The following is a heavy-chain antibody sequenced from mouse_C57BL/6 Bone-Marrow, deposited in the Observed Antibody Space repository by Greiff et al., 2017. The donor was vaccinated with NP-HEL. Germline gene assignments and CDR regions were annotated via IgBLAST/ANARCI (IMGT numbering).Heavy chain of an antibody. Sequence: QVQLQQSGAELVRPGASVKLSCKASGYTFTDYYINWVKQRPGQGLEWIAGIYPGSGNTYYNEKFKGKATLTAEKSSSTSYMQLSILPSEDSAVYFCARGGYGSSYNFDYWGQGTTLTVSS. CDR1: GYTFTDYY. CDR3: ARGGYGSSYNFDY. CDR2: IYPGSGNT. J-gene: IGHJ2*01. D-gene: IGHD1-1*01. V-gene: IGHV1-76*01.